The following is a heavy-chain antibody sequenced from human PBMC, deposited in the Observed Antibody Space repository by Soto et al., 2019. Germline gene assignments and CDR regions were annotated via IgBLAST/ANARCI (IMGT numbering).Heavy chain of an antibody. CDR1: GYSFAGYW. J-gene: IGHJ4*02. D-gene: IGHD3-22*01. Sequence: GESLKISCKGSGYSFAGYWITWVRQKPGKGLEWMGRIDPSDSQTYYSPSFRGHVTISVTKSITTVFLQWSSLRASDAAMYYCARQIYDSDTGPNFQYYFDSWGQGTPVTVSS. V-gene: IGHV5-10-1*01. CDR2: IDPSDSQT. CDR3: ARQIYDSDTGPNFQYYFDS.